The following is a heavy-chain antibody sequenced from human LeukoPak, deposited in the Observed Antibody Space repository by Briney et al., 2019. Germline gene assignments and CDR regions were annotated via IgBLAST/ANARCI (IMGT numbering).Heavy chain of an antibody. CDR3: ARDQEGFDY. CDR2: IYPRDGST. J-gene: IGHJ4*02. Sequence: ASVKVSCKASGGTFSSYAISWVRQAPGQGLEWMGMIYPRDGSTSYAQKFQGRVTETRDTSTSTVHMELSGLRSEDTAVYYCARDQEGFDYWGQGTLVTVSS. V-gene: IGHV1-46*01. CDR1: GGTFSSYA.